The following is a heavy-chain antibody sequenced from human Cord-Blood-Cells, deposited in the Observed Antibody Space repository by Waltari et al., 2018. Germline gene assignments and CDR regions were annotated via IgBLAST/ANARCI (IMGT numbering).Heavy chain of an antibody. CDR3: TRHTVAGDY. CDR2: IRSKANSYAT. D-gene: IGHD6-19*01. Sequence: EVQLLASGGGLVPPGGSLTLSCAASGFTFSGSAWHRVRQASGKGLEWVGRIRSKANSYATAYAASVKGRFTISRDDSKNTAYLQMNSLKTEDTAVYYCTRHTVAGDYWGQGTLVTVSS. J-gene: IGHJ4*02. CDR1: GFTFSGSA. V-gene: IGHV3-73*02.